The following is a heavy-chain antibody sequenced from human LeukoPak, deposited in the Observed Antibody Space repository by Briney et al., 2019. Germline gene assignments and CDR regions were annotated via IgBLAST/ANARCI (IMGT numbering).Heavy chain of an antibody. J-gene: IGHJ6*02. Sequence: GGSLRLSCAASGFSFSSYWMSWVRQAPGKGLEWVAVIWYDGSNKYYADSVKGRFTISRDNSKNTLYLQMNSLRAEDTAVYYCARDANGMVDRYYYYYYGMDVWGQGTTVAVSS. CDR3: ARDANGMVDRYYYYYYGMDV. CDR2: IWYDGSNK. V-gene: IGHV3-33*08. CDR1: GFSFSSYW. D-gene: IGHD1-26*01.